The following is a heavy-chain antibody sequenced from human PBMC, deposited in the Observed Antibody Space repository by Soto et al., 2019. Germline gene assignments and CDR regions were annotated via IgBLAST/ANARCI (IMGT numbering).Heavy chain of an antibody. V-gene: IGHV5-51*01. Sequence: GESLKISCKGSGYSFAGYWIGWVRQMPGKGLDWMGVTYPGDSDTRYSPSFHGQVTISADKSISTAYLQWSCLKASDTAMYFCARLPGVRGVFDGFNVWGQGTMVTVSS. J-gene: IGHJ3*01. CDR1: GYSFAGYW. CDR2: TYPGDSDT. CDR3: ARLPGVRGVFDGFNV. D-gene: IGHD3-10*01.